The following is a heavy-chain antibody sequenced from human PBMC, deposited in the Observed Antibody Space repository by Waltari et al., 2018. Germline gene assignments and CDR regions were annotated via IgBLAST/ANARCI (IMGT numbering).Heavy chain of an antibody. J-gene: IGHJ4*02. Sequence: EVQLVESGGGLVKPGGSLRLSCAASGFTFSSYSMNWVRQAPGKGLEWVSSISSSSSYIYYADSVKGRFTIARDKAKNSPYLQMNSLRAEDTAVYYCARWAEGATWYDYWGQGTLVTVAS. CDR3: ARWAEGATWYDY. D-gene: IGHD1-26*01. V-gene: IGHV3-21*01. CDR1: GFTFSSYS. CDR2: ISSSSSYI.